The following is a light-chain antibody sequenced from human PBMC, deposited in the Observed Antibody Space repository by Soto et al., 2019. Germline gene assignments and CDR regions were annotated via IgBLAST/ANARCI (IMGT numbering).Light chain of an antibody. J-gene: IGKJ1*01. Sequence: DIQMTQSPSSVSASVGDRVTITCRASQGISSWLAWYQQKPGKAPRRLIYGASSLQSGVPSRFSGSGSGTEFTLTINSLQPEDFAVYYCQQRSNWRGTFGQGTKVDIK. V-gene: IGKV1-12*01. CDR1: QGISSW. CDR2: GAS. CDR3: QQRSNWRGT.